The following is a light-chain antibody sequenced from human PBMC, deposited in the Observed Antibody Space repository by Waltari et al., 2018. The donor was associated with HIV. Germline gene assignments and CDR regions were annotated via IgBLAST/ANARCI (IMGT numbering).Light chain of an antibody. Sequence: QSALTQPASVSGSPGQSITISCPGTSSNIGTYNLVSWPQQPPGKAPKTLIYEVSQRPAGVSSRFSGSKSGNTASLTISGLQAEDEADYYCCSYAGSSTLVFGGGTKVTVL. J-gene: IGLJ3*02. CDR2: EVS. CDR3: CSYAGSSTLV. V-gene: IGLV2-23*02. CDR1: SSNIGTYNL.